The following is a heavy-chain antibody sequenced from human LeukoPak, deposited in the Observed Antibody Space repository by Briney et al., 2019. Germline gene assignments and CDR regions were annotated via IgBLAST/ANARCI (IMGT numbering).Heavy chain of an antibody. CDR1: GFTFSSYG. CDR3: AKGTDSSGWSGDWFDP. D-gene: IGHD6-19*01. J-gene: IGHJ5*02. V-gene: IGHV3-30*18. Sequence: GGSLRLSCAASGFTFSSYGMHWVRQAPGKGLEGVAVISYDGSNKYYADSVKGRFTISRDNSKNTLYLQMNSLRAEDTAVYYCAKGTDSSGWSGDWFDPWGQGTLVTVSS. CDR2: ISYDGSNK.